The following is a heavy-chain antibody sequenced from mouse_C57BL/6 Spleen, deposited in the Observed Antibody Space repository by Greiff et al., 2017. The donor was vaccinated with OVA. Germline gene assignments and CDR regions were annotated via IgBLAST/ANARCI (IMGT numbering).Heavy chain of an antibody. V-gene: IGHV1-52*01. CDR1: GYTFTSYW. J-gene: IGHJ3*01. D-gene: IGHD3-2*02. CDR3: ARKLDSSVWFAY. CDR2: IDPSDSET. Sequence: QVQLQQPGAELVRPGSSVKLSCKASGYTFTSYWMHWVKQRPIQGLEWIGNIDPSDSETHYNQKFKDKATLTVDKSSSTAYMQLSSLTSEDSAVYYCARKLDSSVWFAYWGQGTLVTVSA.